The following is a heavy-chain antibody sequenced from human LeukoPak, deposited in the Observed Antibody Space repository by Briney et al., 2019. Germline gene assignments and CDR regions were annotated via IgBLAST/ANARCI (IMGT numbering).Heavy chain of an antibody. CDR3: ATFEYSSSSDY. CDR2: ISYDGSNK. Sequence: GGSLRLSCAASGFTFSSYAMHWVRQAPGKGLEWVAVISYDGSNKYYADSVKGRFTISRDNSKNTLYLQMNSLRAEDTAVYYCATFEYSSSSDYRGQGTLVTVSS. D-gene: IGHD6-6*01. J-gene: IGHJ4*02. CDR1: GFTFSSYA. V-gene: IGHV3-30*01.